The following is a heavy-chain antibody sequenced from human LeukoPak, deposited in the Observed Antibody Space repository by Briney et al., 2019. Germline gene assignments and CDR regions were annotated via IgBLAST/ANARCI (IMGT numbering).Heavy chain of an antibody. CDR1: GGPISSGGYY. D-gene: IGHD3-22*01. Sequence: KASETLSLTCTVSGGPISSGGYYWSWIRRHPGKGLEWIGYIYYSGSTYYNPSLKSRVTISVDTSKNQFSLKLSSVTAADTAVYYCARGPSHLGSVGFPYYYDSSGYYLDYWGQGTLVTVSS. CDR3: ARGPSHLGSVGFPYYYDSSGYYLDY. CDR2: IYYSGST. V-gene: IGHV4-31*03. J-gene: IGHJ4*02.